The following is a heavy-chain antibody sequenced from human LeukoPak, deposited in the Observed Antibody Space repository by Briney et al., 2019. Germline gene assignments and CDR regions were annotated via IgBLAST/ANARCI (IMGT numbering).Heavy chain of an antibody. J-gene: IGHJ5*02. D-gene: IGHD6-19*01. CDR1: GFTFSSYW. V-gene: IGHV3-7*01. Sequence: GGSLRPSCAASGFTFSSYWMSWVRQAPGKGLEWVANIKQDGSEKYYVDSVKGRFTISRDNAKNSLYLQMNSLRAEDTAVYYCARERYSSGWYVIRGWFDPWGQGTLVTVSS. CDR2: IKQDGSEK. CDR3: ARERYSSGWYVIRGWFDP.